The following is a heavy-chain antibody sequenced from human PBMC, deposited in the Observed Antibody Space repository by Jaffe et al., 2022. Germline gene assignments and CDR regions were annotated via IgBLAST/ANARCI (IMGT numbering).Heavy chain of an antibody. CDR3: ARAGRDAYDILTGSPWHFDY. D-gene: IGHD3-9*01. Sequence: QVQLVESGGGLVKPGGSLRLSCAASGFTFSDYYMSWIRQAPGKGLEWVSYISSSGSTIYYADSVKGRFTISRDNAKNSLYLQMNSLRAEDTAVYYCARAGRDAYDILTGSPWHFDYWGQGTLVTVSS. J-gene: IGHJ4*02. CDR1: GFTFSDYY. CDR2: ISSSGSTI. V-gene: IGHV3-11*01.